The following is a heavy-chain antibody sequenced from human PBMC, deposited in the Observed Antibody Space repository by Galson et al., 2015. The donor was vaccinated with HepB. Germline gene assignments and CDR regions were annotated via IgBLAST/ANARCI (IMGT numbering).Heavy chain of an antibody. J-gene: IGHJ4*02. CDR2: IDWDDDK. V-gene: IGHV2-70*01. CDR1: GFSLSTSGMC. D-gene: IGHD3-16*01. CDR3: ARIHASPRAPSYFDY. Sequence: PALVKPTQTLTLTCTFSGFSLSTSGMCVSWIRQPPGKALEWLALIDWDDDKYYSTSLKTRLTISKDTSKNQVVLTMTNMDPVDTATYYCARIHASPRAPSYFDYWGQGTLVTVSS.